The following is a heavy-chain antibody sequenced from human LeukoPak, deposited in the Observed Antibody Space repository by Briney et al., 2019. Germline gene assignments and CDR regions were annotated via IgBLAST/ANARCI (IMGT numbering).Heavy chain of an antibody. V-gene: IGHV3-15*01. CDR1: GFTFSNAW. J-gene: IGHJ4*02. D-gene: IGHD3-10*01. Sequence: GGSLRLSCATSGFTFSNAWMSCVRQAPGKGLEWIGRIKSNSDGGTTDYAAPVKGRFTISRDDSKTTLYLQMNSLKTDDTAVYYCTTHEWFGSWGQGTLVTVSS. CDR2: IKSNSDGGTT. CDR3: TTHEWFGS.